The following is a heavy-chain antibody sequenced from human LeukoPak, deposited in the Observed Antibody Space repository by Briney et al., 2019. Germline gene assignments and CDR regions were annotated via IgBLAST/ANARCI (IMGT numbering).Heavy chain of an antibody. CDR1: GDSISNFY. CDR3: ARRTYDLWSGDYTGAFDI. J-gene: IGHJ3*02. D-gene: IGHD3-3*01. Sequence: PSETLSLTCTVSGDSISNFYWNWIRQSAGKGLEWIGRIYDSGSTIYNPSLKSRVTISVDTSKNQFSLKLSSVTAADTAVYYCARRTYDLWSGDYTGAFDIWGQGTMVTVSS. CDR2: IYDSGST. V-gene: IGHV4-4*07.